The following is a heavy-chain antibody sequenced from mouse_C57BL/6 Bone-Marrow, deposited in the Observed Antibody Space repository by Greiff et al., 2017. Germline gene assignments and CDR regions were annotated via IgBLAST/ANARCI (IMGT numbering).Heavy chain of an antibody. CDR3: ARYHSLFAY. J-gene: IGHJ3*01. V-gene: IGHV1-64*01. D-gene: IGHD6-1*01. CDR2: IHPNSGST. CDR1: GYTFTSYW. Sequence: VQLQQPGAELVKPGASVKLSCKASGYTFTSYWMHWVKQRPGQGLEWIGMIHPNSGSTNYNETFKSKATLTVDKSSSTAYMQLSSLTSEDSAVYYCARYHSLFAYWGQGTLVTVSA.